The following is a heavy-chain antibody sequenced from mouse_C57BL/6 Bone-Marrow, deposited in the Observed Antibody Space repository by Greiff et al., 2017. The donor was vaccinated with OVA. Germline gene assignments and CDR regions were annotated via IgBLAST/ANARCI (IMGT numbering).Heavy chain of an antibody. J-gene: IGHJ1*03. Sequence: VQLQQPWAELVKPGASVKVSCKASGYTFTSYWMHWVKQRPGQGLEWIGRIHPSDSDTNYNQKFKGKATLTVDKSSSTAYMQLSSLTSEDSAVYYCAMATGTFWYFDVWGTGTTVTVSS. V-gene: IGHV1-74*01. CDR1: GYTFTSYW. CDR2: IHPSDSDT. CDR3: AMATGTFWYFDV. D-gene: IGHD4-1*02.